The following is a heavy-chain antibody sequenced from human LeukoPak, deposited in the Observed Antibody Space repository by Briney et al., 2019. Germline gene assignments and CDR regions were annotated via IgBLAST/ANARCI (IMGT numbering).Heavy chain of an antibody. D-gene: IGHD7-27*01. CDR3: ARDRANWGTDY. J-gene: IGHJ4*02. Sequence: SETLSLTCTVSGGSISSSSYYWGWIRQPPGKGLEWIGSIYYSGSTYYNPSLKSRVTISVDTSKNQFSLKLSSVTAADTAVYYCARDRANWGTDYWGQGTLVTVSS. CDR1: GGSISSSSYY. CDR2: IYYSGST. V-gene: IGHV4-39*07.